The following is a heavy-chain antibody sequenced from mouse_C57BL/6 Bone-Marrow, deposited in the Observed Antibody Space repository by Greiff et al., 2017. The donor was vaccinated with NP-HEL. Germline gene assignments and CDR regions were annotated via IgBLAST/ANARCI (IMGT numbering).Heavy chain of an antibody. CDR2: IHPSASDT. Sequence: QVQLQQPGAELVKPGASVKVSCKASGYTFTSYWMHWVKQRPGQGLEWIGRIHPSASDTNYNQKFKGKATLTVDKSSSTAYMQLSSLTSEDSAVYYCAITYGILYYFDYGGQGTTLTVSS. CDR3: AITYGILYYFDY. CDR1: GYTFTSYW. D-gene: IGHD2-1*01. J-gene: IGHJ2*01. V-gene: IGHV1-74*01.